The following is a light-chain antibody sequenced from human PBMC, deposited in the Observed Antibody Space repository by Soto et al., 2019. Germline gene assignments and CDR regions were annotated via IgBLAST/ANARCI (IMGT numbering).Light chain of an antibody. V-gene: IGKV3-11*01. J-gene: IGKJ4*01. CDR1: QSVSSY. CDR2: DAS. CDR3: QQRSNWPLT. Sequence: EIVLTQSPVTLSLSPGERVTLSCRASQSVSSYLAWYQQKPSQAPRRLIYDASNRATGIPARFSGSGSGTDFTLTISSLEPEEFAVYYSQQRSNWPLTFCGGTKVEIK.